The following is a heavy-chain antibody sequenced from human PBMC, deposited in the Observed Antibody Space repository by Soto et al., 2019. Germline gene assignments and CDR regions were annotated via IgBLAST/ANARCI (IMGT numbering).Heavy chain of an antibody. D-gene: IGHD6-19*01. CDR2: ISGSGGST. Sequence: EVQLLESGGGLVQPGESLRLSCAASGFTFSSYAMSWVRQAPGKGLEWVSTISGSGGSTHYADSVKGQFTISRDNSKNMLYLQVNSLRAEDTAVYYCAKSIVAVVGPVDYWGQGTLVTVSS. V-gene: IGHV3-23*01. CDR1: GFTFSSYA. J-gene: IGHJ4*02. CDR3: AKSIVAVVGPVDY.